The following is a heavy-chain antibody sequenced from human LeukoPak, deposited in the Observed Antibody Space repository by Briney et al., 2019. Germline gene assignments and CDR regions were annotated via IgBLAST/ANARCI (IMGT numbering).Heavy chain of an antibody. CDR2: IWFDGSNK. Sequence: GGSLRLSCAASGLTGSHNYVSWVRQDPGKGLEWVALIWFDGSNKYYADSVKGRFTISRDNSNNTLYLQMNSLRVEDTAVYYCARQTTVATDCWGQGTLVTVSS. CDR1: GLTGSHNY. J-gene: IGHJ4*02. V-gene: IGHV3-33*08. D-gene: IGHD4-23*01. CDR3: ARQTTVATDC.